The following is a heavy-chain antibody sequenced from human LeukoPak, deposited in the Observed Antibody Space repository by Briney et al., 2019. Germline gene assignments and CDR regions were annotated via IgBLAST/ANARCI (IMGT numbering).Heavy chain of an antibody. CDR1: GFTFSSYS. CDR2: ISSSSSTI. V-gene: IGHV3-48*01. J-gene: IGHJ4*02. CDR3: ARVFIGDYGDYQFDY. D-gene: IGHD4-17*01. Sequence: GGSLRLSCAASGFTFSSYSMNWVRQAPGKGLEWVSYISSSSSTIYYADSVKGRFTISRDNAKNSLYLEMNSLRAEDTAVYYCARVFIGDYGDYQFDYWGQGTLVTVSS.